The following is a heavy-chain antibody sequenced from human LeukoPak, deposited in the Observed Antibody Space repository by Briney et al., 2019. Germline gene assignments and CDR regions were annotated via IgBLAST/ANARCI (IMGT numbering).Heavy chain of an antibody. J-gene: IGHJ3*02. CDR2: ISKSSIFI. CDR3: ARDRHYLYDSHNDAFDI. V-gene: IGHV3-21*01. CDR1: GFTFSVYS. D-gene: IGHD2/OR15-2a*01. Sequence: GGSLRLSCVASGFTFSVYSMNWVRQAPGKGLQWVSSISKSSIFIYYADSVKGRFTISRDNAKNSLYLQMNSLRAEDTAVYYCARDRHYLYDSHNDAFDIWGQGTMVTVSS.